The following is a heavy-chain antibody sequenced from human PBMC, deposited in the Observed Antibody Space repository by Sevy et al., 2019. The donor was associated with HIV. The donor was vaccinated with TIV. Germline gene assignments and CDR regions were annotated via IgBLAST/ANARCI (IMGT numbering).Heavy chain of an antibody. Sequence: ASVKVSCKASGYTFTGYYMHWVRQAPGQGLEWMGWINPNSGVTNYAQKFQGRVTMTRDTSISTAYMELSRLRSDDTAVYYCARDSTPYYYDSSGYQSPYFDYWGQGTLVTVSS. J-gene: IGHJ4*02. CDR2: INPNSGVT. V-gene: IGHV1-2*02. D-gene: IGHD3-22*01. CDR1: GYTFTGYY. CDR3: ARDSTPYYYDSSGYQSPYFDY.